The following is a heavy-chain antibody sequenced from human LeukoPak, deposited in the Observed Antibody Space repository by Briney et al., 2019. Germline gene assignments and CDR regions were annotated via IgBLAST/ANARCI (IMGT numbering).Heavy chain of an antibody. Sequence: SETLSLTCTVSGGSISSYYWSWIRQPPEKGLEWIGYIYYSGSTNYNPSLKSRVTISIDTSKNQFSLKLSSMTAADTAVYYCARRSYSHGYSDYFDYWGQGTLVTVSS. CDR1: GGSISSYY. D-gene: IGHD5-18*01. CDR2: IYYSGST. CDR3: ARRSYSHGYSDYFDY. J-gene: IGHJ4*02. V-gene: IGHV4-59*08.